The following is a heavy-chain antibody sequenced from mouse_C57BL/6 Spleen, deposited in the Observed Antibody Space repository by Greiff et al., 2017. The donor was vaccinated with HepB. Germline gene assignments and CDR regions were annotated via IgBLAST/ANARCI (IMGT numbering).Heavy chain of an antibody. J-gene: IGHJ3*01. V-gene: IGHV1-81*01. CDR2: IYPRSGNT. CDR3: ARDSNPDAY. CDR1: GYTFTSYG. D-gene: IGHD2-5*01. Sequence: VKLQQSGAELARPGASVKLSCKASGYTFTSYGISWVKQRTGQGLEWIGEIYPRSGNTYYNEKFKGKATLTADKSSSTAYMELRSLTSEDSAVYFCARDSNPDAYWGQGTLVTVSA.